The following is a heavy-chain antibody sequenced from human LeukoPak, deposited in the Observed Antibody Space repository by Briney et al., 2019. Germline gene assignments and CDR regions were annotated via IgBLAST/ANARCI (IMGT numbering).Heavy chain of an antibody. D-gene: IGHD1-26*01. V-gene: IGHV4-59*01. CDR3: ARWEASRVAFDI. Sequence: SETLSLTCTVSGGSISTYYWSWIRQPPGRGLEWIGYIYYSGITDYSPSLKSRVTISTDTSKKQFSLKLSSVTAADTAVYYCARWEASRVAFDIWGQGTLVTVSS. CDR2: IYYSGIT. J-gene: IGHJ3*02. CDR1: GGSISTYY.